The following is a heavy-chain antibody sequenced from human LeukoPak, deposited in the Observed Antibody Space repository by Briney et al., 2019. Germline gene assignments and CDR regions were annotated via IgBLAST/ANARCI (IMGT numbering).Heavy chain of an antibody. CDR2: FDPEDGET. CDR3: ATFPLAAAGIDY. D-gene: IGHD6-13*01. J-gene: IGHJ4*02. V-gene: IGHV1-24*01. CDR1: GYTLTELS. Sequence: ASVKVSRKVSGYTLTELSMHWVRQAPGKGLEWMGGFDPEDGETIYAQKFQGRVTMTEDTSTDTAYMELSSLRSEDTAVYYCATFPLAAAGIDYWGQGTLVTVSS.